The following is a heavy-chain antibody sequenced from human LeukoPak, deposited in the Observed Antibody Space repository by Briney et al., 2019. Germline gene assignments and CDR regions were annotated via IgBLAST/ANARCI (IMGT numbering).Heavy chain of an antibody. V-gene: IGHV3-30-3*01. Sequence: GSLRLSCAASGFTFSSYAMHWVRQAPGKGLEWVAVISYDGSNKYYADSVKGRFTISRDNSKNTLYLQMNSLRAEDTAVYYCARDFLDAFDIWGQGTMVTVSS. CDR1: GFTFSSYA. CDR3: ARDFLDAFDI. CDR2: ISYDGSNK. J-gene: IGHJ3*02.